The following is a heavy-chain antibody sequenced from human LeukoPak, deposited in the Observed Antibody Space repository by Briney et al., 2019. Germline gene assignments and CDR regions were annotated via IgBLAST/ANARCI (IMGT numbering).Heavy chain of an antibody. Sequence: ASVKVSCKASGYTFTSYGISWVRQAPGQGLEWMGGISAYNGNTNYAQKLQGRVTMTTDTSTSTAYMELRSLRSDATAVYYCARDLARYYDSSGYSDYWGQGTLVTVSS. CDR1: GYTFTSYG. CDR3: ARDLARYYDSSGYSDY. D-gene: IGHD3-22*01. V-gene: IGHV1-18*01. J-gene: IGHJ4*02. CDR2: ISAYNGNT.